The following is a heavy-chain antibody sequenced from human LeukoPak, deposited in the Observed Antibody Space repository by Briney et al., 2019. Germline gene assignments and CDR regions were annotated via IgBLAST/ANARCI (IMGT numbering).Heavy chain of an antibody. CDR1: GFIFGDYA. D-gene: IGHD3-3*01. Sequence: PGGSLRLSCTGSGFIFGDYAMSWVRQAPGEGLEWVGFIRSKTHGGTTEFAAPVKGRFSISRDDSKRIAYLQMNSLKTEDTAVYYCTRDGIPETNWSGYYIDYWGQGTLVTVSS. J-gene: IGHJ4*02. CDR2: IRSKTHGGTT. V-gene: IGHV3-49*04. CDR3: TRDGIPETNWSGYYIDY.